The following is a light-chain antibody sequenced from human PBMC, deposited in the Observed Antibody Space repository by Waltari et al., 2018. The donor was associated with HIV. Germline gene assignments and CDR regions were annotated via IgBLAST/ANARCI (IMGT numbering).Light chain of an antibody. CDR2: AAS. CDR3: QQYSFTPLT. J-gene: IGKJ4*01. Sequence: EIVLTQSTVTLSLSPGDRATLSCRASETLSNNYLAWYQQKPGQAPRLLISAASSRATGIPGRFSGSGSGTQFTLTITGLEPEDSAVYFCQQYSFTPLTFGGGTKVEIK. CDR1: ETLSNNY. V-gene: IGKV3-20*01.